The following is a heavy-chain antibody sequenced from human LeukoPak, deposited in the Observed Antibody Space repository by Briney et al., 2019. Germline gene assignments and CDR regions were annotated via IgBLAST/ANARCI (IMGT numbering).Heavy chain of an antibody. CDR1: GFTFSSYE. CDR3: ARKYQLPKDDAFDI. V-gene: IGHV3-48*03. D-gene: IGHD2-2*01. J-gene: IGHJ3*02. Sequence: GGSLRLSCAASGFTFSSYEMNWVRQAPGKGLEWVSYISSSGSTIYYADSVKGRFTISRDNAKDSLYLQMNSLRAEDTAVYYCARKYQLPKDDAFDIWGQGTMVTVSS. CDR2: ISSSGSTI.